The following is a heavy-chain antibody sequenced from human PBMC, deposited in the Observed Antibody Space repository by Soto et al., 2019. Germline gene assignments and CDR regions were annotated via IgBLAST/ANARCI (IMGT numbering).Heavy chain of an antibody. V-gene: IGHV4-39*01. CDR2: LYYSGST. D-gene: IGHD2-2*02. Sequence: KTSETLSLTCTVSGGSISRSTYYWGWIRQPPGKGLEWIGSLYYSGSTYYRPSLKSRVTISVDTAKNRFSLKLSSVTAADTAVYYCARQVPAAIRLGWFDPWGQGTLVTVSS. J-gene: IGHJ5*02. CDR1: GGSISRSTYY. CDR3: ARQVPAAIRLGWFDP.